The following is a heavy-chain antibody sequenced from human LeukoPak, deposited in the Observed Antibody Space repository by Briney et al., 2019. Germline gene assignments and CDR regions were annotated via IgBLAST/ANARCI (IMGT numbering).Heavy chain of an antibody. D-gene: IGHD3/OR15-3a*01. Sequence: GGSLRLSCAASGFTFSSYWMSWVRLAPGKGLEWVANIKQDGSEKYYVDSVKGRFTISRDNAKNSLYLQMNSLRAEDTAVYYCARGGMDWLLWHAFDIWGQGAMVTVSS. CDR2: IKQDGSEK. CDR3: ARGGMDWLLWHAFDI. V-gene: IGHV3-7*01. J-gene: IGHJ3*02. CDR1: GFTFSSYW.